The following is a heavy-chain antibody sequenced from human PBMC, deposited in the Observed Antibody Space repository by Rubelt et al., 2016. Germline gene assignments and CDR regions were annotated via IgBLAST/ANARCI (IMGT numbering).Heavy chain of an antibody. CDR2: IYYSGST. V-gene: IGHV4-59*01. J-gene: IGHJ6*02. D-gene: IGHD3-10*01. Sequence: QVQLQESGPGLVKASETLSLTCTISAGSISTFYWSWIRQPPGKGLEWIGYIYYSGSTNSNPSLKSRLPISVDTSRNQFSLNLSYVTAADTAVYYCARGWGSGRSAYYYGLDVWGQGTTVTVSS. CDR3: ARGWGSGRSAYYYGLDV. CDR1: AGSISTFY.